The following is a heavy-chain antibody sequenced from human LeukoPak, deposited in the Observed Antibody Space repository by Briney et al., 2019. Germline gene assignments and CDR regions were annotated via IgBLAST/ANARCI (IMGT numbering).Heavy chain of an antibody. CDR1: GYTFTGYY. CDR2: INPNSGGT. V-gene: IGHV1-2*02. J-gene: IGHJ4*02. CDR3: ARDVGIAATGIDY. D-gene: IGHD6-13*01. Sequence: GASVKVSCRASGYTFTGYYMHWVRQAPGQGLEWMGWINPNSGGTNYAQKFQGRVTMTRDTSISTAYMELSRLRSDDTAVYYCARDVGIAATGIDYWGQGTLVTVSS.